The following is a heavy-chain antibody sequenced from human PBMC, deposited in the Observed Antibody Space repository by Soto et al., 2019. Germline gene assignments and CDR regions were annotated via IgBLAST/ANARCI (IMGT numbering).Heavy chain of an antibody. Sequence: QVQLVESGGGVVQPGRSLRLSCAASGFALRNYGMHWVRQPPGKGLEWVAVIWYDGTNKYYADSMKGRFTISRDNSKNMLYLQMNSLTAEDTAVYYCAREEETSMVTVGYWGQGTLVTVSS. V-gene: IGHV3-33*01. CDR3: AREEETSMVTVGY. D-gene: IGHD5-18*01. J-gene: IGHJ4*02. CDR1: GFALRNYG. CDR2: IWYDGTNK.